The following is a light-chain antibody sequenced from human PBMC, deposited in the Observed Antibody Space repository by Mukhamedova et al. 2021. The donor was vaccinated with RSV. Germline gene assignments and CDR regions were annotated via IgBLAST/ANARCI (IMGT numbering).Light chain of an antibody. J-gene: IGKJ1*01. CDR3: QPYGSSPRT. CDR2: GVS. Sequence: APRLLIYGVSSRATGIPDRFSGSGSVTDFTLTISRLEPEDFAVYYCQPYGSSPRTFVQGT. V-gene: IGKV3-20*01.